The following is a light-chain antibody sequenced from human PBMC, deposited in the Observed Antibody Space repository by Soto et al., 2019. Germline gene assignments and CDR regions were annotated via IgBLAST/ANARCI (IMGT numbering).Light chain of an antibody. CDR3: YSYAGSRTFVV. Sequence: QSALTQPASVSGSPGQSITISCTGTSSDVGNFNLVSWYQHHPGKAPKLMIYEVTKRPSGVSNRFSGSKSCYTASLTISGLQADDEADYYCYSYAGSRTFVVIGGGTKLTVL. V-gene: IGLV2-23*02. CDR1: SSDVGNFNL. CDR2: EVT. J-gene: IGLJ2*01.